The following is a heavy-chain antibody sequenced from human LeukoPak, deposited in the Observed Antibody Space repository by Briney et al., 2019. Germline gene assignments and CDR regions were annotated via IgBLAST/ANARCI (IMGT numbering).Heavy chain of an antibody. CDR2: ISGSGGST. Sequence: PGGSLRLSCAASGFTFSSYGMSWVRQAPGKGLEWVSAISGSGGSTYHADSVKGRFTISRDNSKNTLFLLMNSLRAEDTAVYYCVRQLASYYYYYYMDVWGKGTTVTVSS. J-gene: IGHJ6*03. CDR3: VRQLASYYYYYYMDV. CDR1: GFTFSSYG. V-gene: IGHV3-23*01. D-gene: IGHD6-6*01.